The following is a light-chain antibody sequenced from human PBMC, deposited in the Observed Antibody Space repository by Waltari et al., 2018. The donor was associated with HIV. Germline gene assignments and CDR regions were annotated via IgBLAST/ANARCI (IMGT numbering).Light chain of an antibody. V-gene: IGLV2-14*01. Sequence: QSALTQPASVSGSPGQSITISCTGTSSDVGGYNYVSWYQQHPGKAPKLMIYEVSNRPSGVSNRFSGSKSGKPASLTISGLQAEDESDYYCSSYTSSSTPVFGGGTKLTVL. CDR2: EVS. J-gene: IGLJ2*01. CDR3: SSYTSSSTPV. CDR1: SSDVGGYNY.